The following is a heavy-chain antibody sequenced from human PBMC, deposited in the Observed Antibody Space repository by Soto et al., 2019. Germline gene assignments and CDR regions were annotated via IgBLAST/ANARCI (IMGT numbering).Heavy chain of an antibody. CDR1: GYTFTGYY. CDR3: ARDVGDCSSTSCSEKGYYYYYMDV. V-gene: IGHV1-2*04. Sequence: ASVKVSCKASGYTFTGYYMHWVRQAPGQGLEWMGWINPNSGGTNYAQKFQGWVTMTRDTSISTAYMELSRLRSDDTAVYYCARDVGDCSSTSCSEKGYYYYYMDVWGKGTTVTVSS. CDR2: INPNSGGT. J-gene: IGHJ6*03. D-gene: IGHD2-2*01.